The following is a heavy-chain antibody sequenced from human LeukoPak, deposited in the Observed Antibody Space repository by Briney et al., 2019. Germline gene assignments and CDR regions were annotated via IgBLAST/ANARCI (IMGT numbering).Heavy chain of an antibody. CDR2: INHSGST. J-gene: IGHJ5*02. D-gene: IGHD6-19*01. CDR1: GGSFSGYY. Sequence: SETLSLTCAVYGGSFSGYYWSWIRQPPGKGLEWIGEINHSGSTNYNPSLKSRVTISVDTSKNQFSLKLSSVTAADTAVYYCARREQWPPSQLGFGPWGQGTLVTVSS. V-gene: IGHV4-34*01. CDR3: ARREQWPPSQLGFGP.